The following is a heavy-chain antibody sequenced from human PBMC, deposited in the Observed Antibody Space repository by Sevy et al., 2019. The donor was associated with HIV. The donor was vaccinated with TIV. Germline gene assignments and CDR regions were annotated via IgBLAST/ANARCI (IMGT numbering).Heavy chain of an antibody. CDR3: VRGGGCSSTRCLLYFDY. CDR1: GFTLNKYS. Sequence: GGSLRLSCAASGFTLNKYSMNWVRQAPGKGLEWVSSISSSSTYIYYADSVKGRFTISRDNAKNSLYLQMNSLRAEDTAVYYCVRGGGCSSTRCLLYFDYWGQGTLVTVSS. V-gene: IGHV3-21*01. D-gene: IGHD2-2*01. J-gene: IGHJ4*02. CDR2: ISSSSTYI.